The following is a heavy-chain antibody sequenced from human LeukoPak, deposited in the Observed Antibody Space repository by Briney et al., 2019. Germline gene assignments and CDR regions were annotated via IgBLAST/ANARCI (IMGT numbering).Heavy chain of an antibody. CDR3: ARQLDWYRGVFDY. CDR2: IYYSGST. D-gene: IGHD3/OR15-3a*01. V-gene: IGHV4-39*01. CDR1: GGSISSSSYY. J-gene: IGHJ4*02. Sequence: PSETLSLTCTVSGGSISSSSYYWGWIRQPPGKGLEWIGSIYYSGSTYYNPSLKSRVTISVDTSKNQFSLKLSSVTAADTAVYYCARQLDWYRGVFDYWGQGTLVTVSS.